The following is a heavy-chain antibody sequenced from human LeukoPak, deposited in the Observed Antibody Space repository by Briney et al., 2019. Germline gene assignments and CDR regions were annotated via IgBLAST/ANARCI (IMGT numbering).Heavy chain of an antibody. CDR1: GYSITSGYY. CDR3: ARGLWMVPFDY. Sequence: SETLSLTCVVSGYSITSGYYWGWIRQPPGKGLEWIGFINHSGSTYHNPSLKSRLTISVDTSKNQFSLKLSSVTAADTAVYYCARGLWMVPFDYWGQGTLVTVSS. V-gene: IGHV4-38-2*01. J-gene: IGHJ4*02. D-gene: IGHD3-10*01. CDR2: INHSGST.